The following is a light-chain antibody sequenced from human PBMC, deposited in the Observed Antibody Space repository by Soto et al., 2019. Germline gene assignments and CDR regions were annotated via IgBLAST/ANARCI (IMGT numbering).Light chain of an antibody. CDR2: VNSDGSH. J-gene: IGLJ1*01. CDR1: SGQRKYA. Sequence: QLVLTQSPSASASLGASVKLTCTLSSGQRKYAIAWHQQKPEKGPRYLMRVNSDGSHIRGDGIPDRFSGSSSGTERYLTISSLQSEDEADYYCQTWGTGIQVFGTGTKLTVL. CDR3: QTWGTGIQV. V-gene: IGLV4-69*01.